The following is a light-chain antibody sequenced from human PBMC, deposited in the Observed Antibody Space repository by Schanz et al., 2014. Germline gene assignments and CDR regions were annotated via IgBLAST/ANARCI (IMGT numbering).Light chain of an antibody. Sequence: IQMTQSPPSLSASVGDSVTITCRASQSIAIFLNWYQQKPGKVPNLLISAASSLHSGVPSRFSGSGSGTDFTLTISSLQPEDFATYHCQQANRFPPSFGGGTKVEIK. J-gene: IGKJ4*01. V-gene: IGKV1-39*01. CDR2: AAS. CDR1: QSIAIF. CDR3: QQANRFPPS.